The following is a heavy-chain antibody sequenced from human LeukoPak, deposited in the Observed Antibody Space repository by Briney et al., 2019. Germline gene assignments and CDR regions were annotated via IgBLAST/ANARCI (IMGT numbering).Heavy chain of an antibody. D-gene: IGHD3-9*01. V-gene: IGHV1-46*01. CDR1: GYTFTGYY. CDR2: INPSGGST. J-gene: IGHJ5*02. CDR3: ARVGSRFDGA. Sequence: GASVKVSCKASGYTFTGYYMHWVRQAPGQGLEWMGWINPSGGSTSYAQKFQGRVTMTRDTSTSTVYMELSSLRSEDTAVYYCARVGSRFDGAWGQGTLVTVSS.